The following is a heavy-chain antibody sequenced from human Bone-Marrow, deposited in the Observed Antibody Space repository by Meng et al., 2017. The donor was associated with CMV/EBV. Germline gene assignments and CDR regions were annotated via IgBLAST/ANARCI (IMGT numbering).Heavy chain of an antibody. CDR3: ARGVTYYGSGTNWFDP. CDR1: GGSISSYY. V-gene: IGHV4-59*01. J-gene: IGHJ5*02. Sequence: QVQLQKSGPGLVKPSEPLSLTCTVSGGSISSYYWSWIRQPPGKGLEWIGYIYDSGSTNYNPSLKSRVTISVDTSKNQFSLKLSSVTAADTAVYYCARGVTYYGSGTNWFDPWGQGTLVTVSS. D-gene: IGHD3-10*01. CDR2: IYDSGST.